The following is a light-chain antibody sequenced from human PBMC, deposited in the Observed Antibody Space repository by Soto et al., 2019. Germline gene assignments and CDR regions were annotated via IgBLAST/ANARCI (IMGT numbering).Light chain of an antibody. J-gene: IGKJ4*01. Sequence: DIQMTQSPSTLSASLGDRVTITCRAVQSMSGWLAWYQQKPGKAPKLLIYAASSLQSGVPSRFSGSGSGTVFTLTISSLQPEDFATYYCLKDYNYPLNFGGGTKVDIK. CDR2: AAS. CDR3: LKDYNYPLN. V-gene: IGKV1-5*01. CDR1: QSMSGW.